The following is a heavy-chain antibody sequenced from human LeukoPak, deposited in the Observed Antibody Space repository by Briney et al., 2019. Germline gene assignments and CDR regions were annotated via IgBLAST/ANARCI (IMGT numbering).Heavy chain of an antibody. CDR1: GFTFSSYA. V-gene: IGHV3-23*01. CDR3: AKVTSGWFGHFDY. D-gene: IGHD6-19*01. Sequence: GGSLRLSCAASGFTFSSYAMRWVRQAPGKGLEWVSAIGGSGGSTYYADSVKGRFTISRDNSKNTLYLQMNSLRAEDTAVYYCAKVTSGWFGHFDYWGQGTLVTVSS. J-gene: IGHJ4*02. CDR2: IGGSGGST.